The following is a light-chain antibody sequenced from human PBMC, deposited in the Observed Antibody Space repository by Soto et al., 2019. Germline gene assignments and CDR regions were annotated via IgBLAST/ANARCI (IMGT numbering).Light chain of an antibody. J-gene: IGKJ3*01. V-gene: IGKV1-33*01. CDR3: QQYDSLPPLFT. CDR2: DAS. Sequence: DIQMTQSPPSLSASVGDRVTITCQASQDIRKYLNWYQQKPGKAPKLLIYDASNLETGVPSRFSGSASGTAFTFTISSLQPEDVATYYCQQYDSLPPLFTFGPGT. CDR1: QDIRKY.